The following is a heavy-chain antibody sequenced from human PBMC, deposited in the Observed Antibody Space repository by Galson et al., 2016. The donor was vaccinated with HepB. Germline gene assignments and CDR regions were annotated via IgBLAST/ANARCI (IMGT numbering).Heavy chain of an antibody. D-gene: IGHD6-19*01. J-gene: IGHJ4*02. Sequence: SVKVSCKASGYTLTSYAMNWVRQAPGQGLEWMGWINTDTGNPTYAQGFTGRFVFSLDTSVSTAYLQISSLKPEDTAVYYCARDPRGSAWGGIDSWGQGTLVTVSS. V-gene: IGHV7-4-1*02. CDR3: ARDPRGSAWGGIDS. CDR1: GYTLTSYA. CDR2: INTDTGNP.